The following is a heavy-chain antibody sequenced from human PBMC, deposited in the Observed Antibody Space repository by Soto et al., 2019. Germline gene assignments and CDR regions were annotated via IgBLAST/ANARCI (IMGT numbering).Heavy chain of an antibody. CDR2: IYYSGST. Sequence: SETLSLTCTVSGGSISSGDYYWSWIRQPPGKGLEWIGYIYYSGSTYYNPSLKSRVTISVDTSKNQFSLKLSSVTAADTAVYYCARDNILGILYGGMDVWGQGATVTVSS. CDR1: GGSISSGDYY. J-gene: IGHJ6*02. D-gene: IGHD3-3*01. CDR3: ARDNILGILYGGMDV. V-gene: IGHV4-30-4*01.